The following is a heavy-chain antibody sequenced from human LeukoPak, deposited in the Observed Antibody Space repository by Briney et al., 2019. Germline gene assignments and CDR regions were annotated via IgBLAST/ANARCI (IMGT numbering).Heavy chain of an antibody. D-gene: IGHD1-1*01. J-gene: IGHJ4*02. Sequence: PSETLSLTCTVSGGSISSYYWSWIRQPPGKGLEWIGYIYYSGSTNHNPSLKSRVTISADTSKNQFSLKLSSVTAADTAVYYCARTTPSHRNDYWGQGTLVTVSS. V-gene: IGHV4-59*01. CDR2: IYYSGST. CDR1: GGSISSYY. CDR3: ARTTPSHRNDY.